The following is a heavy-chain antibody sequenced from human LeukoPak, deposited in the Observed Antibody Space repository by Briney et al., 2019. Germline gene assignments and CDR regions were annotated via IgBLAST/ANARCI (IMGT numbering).Heavy chain of an antibody. V-gene: IGHV4-61*02. CDR1: GGSISSGCYY. CDR2: NYTSGST. Sequence: SQTLSLTCTVSGGSISSGCYYWSWIRQPAGKGLEWIGRNYTSGSTNYNLSLRSRVTISVATSKNNFSLKLSSMTAADTAVYYSARDNGSGWYSVPNWFDPWGQGTLVTVSS. J-gene: IGHJ5*02. D-gene: IGHD6-19*01. CDR3: ARDNGSGWYSVPNWFDP.